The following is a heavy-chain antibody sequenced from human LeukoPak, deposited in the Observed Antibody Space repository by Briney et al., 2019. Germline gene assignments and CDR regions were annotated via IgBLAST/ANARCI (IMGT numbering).Heavy chain of an antibody. V-gene: IGHV1-2*02. Sequence: ASVKVSCKASGYTFTGYYIHWVRQAPGQGLEWMGWINPDSGGTNYAQKFQGRVTMTRDASIRTAYMELSRLRSDDTAVYYCARVLFYSSGNKSNRVDYWGQGTLVTVSS. CDR1: GYTFTGYY. J-gene: IGHJ4*02. CDR3: ARVLFYSSGNKSNRVDY. D-gene: IGHD6-19*01. CDR2: INPDSGGT.